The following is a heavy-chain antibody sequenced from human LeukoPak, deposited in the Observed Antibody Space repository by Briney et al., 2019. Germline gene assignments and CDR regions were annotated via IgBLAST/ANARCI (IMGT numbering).Heavy chain of an antibody. J-gene: IGHJ4*02. D-gene: IGHD1-26*01. CDR2: INPNSGGT. CDR3: ARGCSWELLPTLDY. V-gene: IGHV1-2*02. Sequence: ASVKVSCKASGYTFTGYYMHWVRQAPGQGLEWMGWINPNSGGTNYAQKFKGRVTMTRDTPISTAYMELSRLRSDDTAVYYCARGCSWELLPTLDYWGQGTLVTVSS. CDR1: GYTFTGYY.